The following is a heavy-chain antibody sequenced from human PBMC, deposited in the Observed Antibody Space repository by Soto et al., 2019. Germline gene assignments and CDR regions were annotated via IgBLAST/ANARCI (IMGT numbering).Heavy chain of an antibody. J-gene: IGHJ3*02. V-gene: IGHV3-33*01. Sequence: GGSLRLSCAASGFTFSSYGMHWVRQAPGKGLEWVAVIWYDGSNKYYADSVKGRFTISRDNSKNTLYLQMNSLRAEDTAVYYCARDRVFWSGPDAFDIWGQGTMVTVSS. CDR2: IWYDGSNK. D-gene: IGHD3-3*01. CDR1: GFTFSSYG. CDR3: ARDRVFWSGPDAFDI.